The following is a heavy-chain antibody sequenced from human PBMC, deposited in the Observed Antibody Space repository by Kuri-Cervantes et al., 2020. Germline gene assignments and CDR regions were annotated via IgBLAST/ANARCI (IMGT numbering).Heavy chain of an antibody. CDR2: IYYSGST. J-gene: IGHJ6*02. CDR3: ARHEARFGMDV. V-gene: IGHV4-39*01. CDR1: GGSISSYY. Sequence: GSLRLSCTVSGGSISSYYWGWIRQPPGKGLEWIGSIYYSGSTYYNPSLKSRVTISVDTSKNPFSLKLSSVTAADTAVYYCARHEARFGMDVWGQGTTVTVSS. D-gene: IGHD3-3*01.